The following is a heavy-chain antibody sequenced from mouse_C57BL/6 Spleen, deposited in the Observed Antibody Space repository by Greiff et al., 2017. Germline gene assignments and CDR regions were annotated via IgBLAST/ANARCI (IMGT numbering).Heavy chain of an antibody. D-gene: IGHD1-3*01. V-gene: IGHV1-59*01. Sequence: QVQLQQPGAELVRPGTSVKLSCKASGYTFTSYWMHWVKQRPGQGLEWIGVIDPSDSYTNYNQKFKGKATLTVDTSSSTAYMQLSSVTSEDSAVDYCAREVNSGRGDDWGQGTSVTVSS. CDR3: AREVNSGRGDD. J-gene: IGHJ4*01. CDR1: GYTFTSYW. CDR2: IDPSDSYT.